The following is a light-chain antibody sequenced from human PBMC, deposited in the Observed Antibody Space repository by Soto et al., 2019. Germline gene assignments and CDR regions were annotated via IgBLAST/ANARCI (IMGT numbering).Light chain of an antibody. CDR1: QSVSSN. Sequence: EVVMKQSPATLSVSTGERDTLSCRASQSVSSNLAWYQQKPGQAPRLLIYGASTRATGIPARFSGSGSGTEFTLTISSLQSEDFAVYYCQQYNNWLTFGQGTRLEIK. V-gene: IGKV3D-15*01. CDR3: QQYNNWLT. J-gene: IGKJ5*01. CDR2: GAS.